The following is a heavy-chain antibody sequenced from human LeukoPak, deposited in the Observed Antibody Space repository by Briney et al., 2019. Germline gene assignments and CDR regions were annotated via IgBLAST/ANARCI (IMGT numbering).Heavy chain of an antibody. Sequence: SETLCLTCTVSGGSISSSSYYWGWIRQPPGKGLEWIGSIYYSGSTYYNPSLKSRVTISVDTSKNQFSLKLSSVTAADTAVYYCASPKYCSGGSCYSGWYFDLWGRGTLVTVSS. J-gene: IGHJ2*01. D-gene: IGHD2-15*01. CDR1: GGSISSSSYY. CDR3: ASPKYCSGGSCYSGWYFDL. V-gene: IGHV4-39*01. CDR2: IYYSGST.